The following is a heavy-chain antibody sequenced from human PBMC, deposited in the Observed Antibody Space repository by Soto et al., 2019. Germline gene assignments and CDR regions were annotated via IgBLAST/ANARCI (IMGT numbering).Heavy chain of an antibody. D-gene: IGHD3-10*01. J-gene: IGHJ5*02. Sequence: PGESLKISCKASGYSFTTYWIGWVRQMPGKGLEWMGIIYPGDSDTKYSPSLQGQVSISADKSISTAYLQWSSLKASDTAMYYCARPTMVRGVLNWFDPWGQGTLVTFSS. CDR3: ARPTMVRGVLNWFDP. V-gene: IGHV5-51*01. CDR2: IYPGDSDT. CDR1: GYSFTTYW.